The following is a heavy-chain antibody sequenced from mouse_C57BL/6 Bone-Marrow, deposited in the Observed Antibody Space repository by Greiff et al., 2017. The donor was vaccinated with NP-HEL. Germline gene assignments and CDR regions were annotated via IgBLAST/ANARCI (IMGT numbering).Heavy chain of an antibody. CDR1: GFDLNNTY. CDR2: IDPANGDP. Sequence: EVQLQQSVAELVRPGASVKLSCTASGFDLNNTYMYWVKQRPEQGLEWIGRIDPANGDPKYAPKFQGKATLTADTSSNTAYLQLSSLTSEDTAIYYCARRRLRRWGQGTTLTVSS. CDR3: ARRRLRR. V-gene: IGHV14-3*01. J-gene: IGHJ2*01. D-gene: IGHD2-4*01.